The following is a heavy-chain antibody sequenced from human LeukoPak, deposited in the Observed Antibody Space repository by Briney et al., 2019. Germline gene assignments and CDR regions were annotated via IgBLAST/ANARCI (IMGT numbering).Heavy chain of an antibody. CDR1: GGSISSGDYY. D-gene: IGHD3-22*01. J-gene: IGHJ5*02. CDR3: ASRTYYYDSSGLFNWFDP. V-gene: IGHV4-30-4*08. CDR2: IYYSGSI. Sequence: SQTLSLTCTVSGGSISSGDYYWSWIRQPPGKGLEWIGYIYYSGSIYYNSSLKSRVTISLDTSKNQFSLKLSSVTAADTAVYYCASRTYYYDSSGLFNWFDPWGQGTLVTVSS.